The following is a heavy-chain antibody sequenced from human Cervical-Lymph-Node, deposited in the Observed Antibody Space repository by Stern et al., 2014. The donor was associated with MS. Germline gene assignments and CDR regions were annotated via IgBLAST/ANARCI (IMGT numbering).Heavy chain of an antibody. V-gene: IGHV1-58*01. CDR3: ASERYTYYDDQRPPGGFGP. CDR1: GITFSHSA. CDR2: VVVLTGGT. D-gene: IGHD5-18*01. Sequence: QLLESGPEVKKPGTSVKVSCKASGITFSHSAVQWLRQARGQGLAWIGGVVVLTGGTNYAQSFQERVTITRDMSTSTVYMELRSLRSEDTAVYYCASERYTYYDDQRPPGGFGPWGQGTLVTVSS. J-gene: IGHJ5*02.